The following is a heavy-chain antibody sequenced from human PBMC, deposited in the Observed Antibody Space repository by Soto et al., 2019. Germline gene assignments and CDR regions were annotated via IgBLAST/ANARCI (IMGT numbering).Heavy chain of an antibody. CDR2: IYYSGST. V-gene: IGHV4-30-4*01. CDR1: GGSISSGDYY. CDR3: PRGDYYYYSMDV. J-gene: IGHJ6*02. Sequence: QVQLQESGPGLVKPSQTLSLTCTVSGGSISSGDYYWSWIRQPPGKGLEWIGYIYYSGSTYYNPSLKNRVTISVHTSKNQYSQKLSSLTAADTAVYYCPRGDYYYYSMDVSSQGTTVTVSS.